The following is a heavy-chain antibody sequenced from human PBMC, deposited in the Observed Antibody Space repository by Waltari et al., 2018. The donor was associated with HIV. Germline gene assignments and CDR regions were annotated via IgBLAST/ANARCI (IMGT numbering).Heavy chain of an antibody. V-gene: IGHV4-39*02. CDR2: IYSNGKT. Sequence: QLQESGPGVVKPSETLSLICSISGGSITSSTYFWGWIRQPPGKGLEWLGSIYSNGKTNYNPSLNGRVTISADMFENHFALKLESVTAADTAIYYCVRGVDKWGRGTLVAVSS. J-gene: IGHJ4*02. CDR3: VRGVDK. D-gene: IGHD3-3*01. CDR1: GGSITSSTYF.